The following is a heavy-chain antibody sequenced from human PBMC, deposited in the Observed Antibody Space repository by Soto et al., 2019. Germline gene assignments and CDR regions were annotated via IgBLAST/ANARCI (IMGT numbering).Heavy chain of an antibody. CDR1: GGTLSSSNW. D-gene: IGHD2-2*01. J-gene: IGHJ4*02. CDR3: ASRGRGYQLLLTPPFDY. CDR2: IYHSGCT. Sequence: SVTLSLPCAVSGGTLSSSNWWSWARQPPGKGLEWSRQIYHSGCTNCNPSLKSRVTISVDKSKNQFSLKLSPATAPDTAATYCASRGRGYQLLLTPPFDYWGQGTLVTVSS. V-gene: IGHV4-4*02.